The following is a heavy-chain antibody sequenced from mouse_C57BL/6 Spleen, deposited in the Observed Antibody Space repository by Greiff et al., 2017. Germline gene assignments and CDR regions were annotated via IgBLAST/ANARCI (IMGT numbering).Heavy chain of an antibody. CDR1: GFTFSDYG. CDR2: ISSGSSTI. J-gene: IGHJ3*01. D-gene: IGHD2-4*01. Sequence: EVKLMESGGGLVKPGGSLKLSCAASGFTFSDYGMHWVRQAPEKGLEWVAYISSGSSTIYYADTVKGRFTISRDNAKNTLFLQMTSLRSEDTAMYYCASPKNYYDYDVAWFAYWGQGTLVTVSA. CDR3: ASPKNYYDYDVAWFAY. V-gene: IGHV5-17*01.